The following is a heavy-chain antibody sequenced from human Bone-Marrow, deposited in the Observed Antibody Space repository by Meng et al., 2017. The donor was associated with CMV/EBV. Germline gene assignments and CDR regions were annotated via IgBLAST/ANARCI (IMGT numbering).Heavy chain of an antibody. CDR3: ARQIDEKYIVVVPAAIRGIDY. D-gene: IGHD2-2*02. J-gene: IGHJ4*02. Sequence: GESLKISCAASGFTFSSYSMNWVRQAPGKGLEWVSSISSSSSYIYYADSVKGRFTISRDNAKNSLYLQMNSLRAEDTAVYYCARQIDEKYIVVVPAAIRGIDYWGQGTLVTGSS. CDR2: ISSSSSYI. V-gene: IGHV3-21*01. CDR1: GFTFSSYS.